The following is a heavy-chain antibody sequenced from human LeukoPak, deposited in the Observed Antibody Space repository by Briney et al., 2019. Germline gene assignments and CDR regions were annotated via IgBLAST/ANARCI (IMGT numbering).Heavy chain of an antibody. Sequence: PSETLSLTCAVYGGSFSGYYWSWIRQSPGKGLEWIGEINHSGSTNYNPSLKSRVTISVDTSKNQFSLKLSSVTAADTAVYYCARGMYYYGSGSYYYWGQGTLVTVSS. CDR2: INHSGST. J-gene: IGHJ4*02. CDR3: ARGMYYYGSGSYYY. V-gene: IGHV4-34*01. CDR1: GGSFSGYY. D-gene: IGHD3-10*01.